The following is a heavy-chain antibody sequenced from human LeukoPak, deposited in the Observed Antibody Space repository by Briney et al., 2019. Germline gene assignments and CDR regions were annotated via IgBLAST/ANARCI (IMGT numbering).Heavy chain of an antibody. CDR2: IYPPDSDT. CDR3: ARSSSYSPYYFDS. CDR1: GYGFTKNW. D-gene: IGHD3-22*01. V-gene: IGHV5-51*01. J-gene: IGHJ4*02. Sequence: GESLKISCKGSGYGFTKNWIGWVRQMPGKGLEWMGIIYPPDSDTRYGRSFQGQVTILVDESITTAYLQWSSLKASDTAMYYCARSSSYSPYYFDSWGQGTLVTVSS.